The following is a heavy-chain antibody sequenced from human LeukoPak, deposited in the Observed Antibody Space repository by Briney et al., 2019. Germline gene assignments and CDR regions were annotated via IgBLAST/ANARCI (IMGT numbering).Heavy chain of an antibody. J-gene: IGHJ4*02. CDR1: GYTYPGYY. CDR3: AREHSSSSGKVFDY. Sequence: GASVKVFCKASGYTYPGYYMHWVRQAPGQGHEWMGWINPNSGGTNYAQKFQGRVTMTRDTSISTAYMELSRLRSDDTAVYYCAREHSSSSGKVFDYWGQGTLVTVSS. V-gene: IGHV1-2*02. CDR2: INPNSGGT. D-gene: IGHD6-6*01.